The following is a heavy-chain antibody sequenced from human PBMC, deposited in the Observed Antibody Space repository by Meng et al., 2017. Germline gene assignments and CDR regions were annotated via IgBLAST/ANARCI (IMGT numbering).Heavy chain of an antibody. CDR1: GFTFSSYD. V-gene: IGHV3-13*01. CDR3: ARGVVRGVIYPQFDY. J-gene: IGHJ4*02. D-gene: IGHD3-10*01. Sequence: EVELVESGGGLVQPGGSLRLCCAASGFTFSSYDMHWVRQATGKGLEWVSAIGTAGDTYYPGSVKGRFTISRENAKNSLYLQMNSLRAGDTAVYYCARGVVRGVIYPQFDYWGQGTLVTVSS. CDR2: IGTAGDT.